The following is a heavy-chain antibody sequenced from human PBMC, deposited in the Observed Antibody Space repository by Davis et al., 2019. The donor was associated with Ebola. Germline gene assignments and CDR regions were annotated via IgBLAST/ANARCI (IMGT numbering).Heavy chain of an antibody. Sequence: GESLKISCVVSGFTFSTYAMSWVRQAPGKGLEWVSAISGTGGSTYYADSVKGRFTISRDNSKNTLYLQMNSLRAEDTAVYYCAKRSMGIAVSWGQGTLVTVSS. J-gene: IGHJ5*02. CDR1: GFTFSTYA. D-gene: IGHD6-19*01. CDR2: ISGTGGST. CDR3: AKRSMGIAVS. V-gene: IGHV3-23*01.